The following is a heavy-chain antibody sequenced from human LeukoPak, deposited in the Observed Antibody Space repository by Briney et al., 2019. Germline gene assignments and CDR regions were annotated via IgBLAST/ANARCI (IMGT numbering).Heavy chain of an antibody. CDR3: ARDPYYYGSGSPRGYYMDV. J-gene: IGHJ6*03. CDR2: ISSSGTYI. Sequence: GGSLRLSCAASGFTFNSYSMNWVRQAPGKGLEWVSSISSSGTYIYYADSVKGRFTISRDNAKNSLYLQMNSLRTEDTAVYYCARDPYYYGSGSPRGYYMDVWGIGTTVTISS. D-gene: IGHD3-10*01. CDR1: GFTFNSYS. V-gene: IGHV3-21*01.